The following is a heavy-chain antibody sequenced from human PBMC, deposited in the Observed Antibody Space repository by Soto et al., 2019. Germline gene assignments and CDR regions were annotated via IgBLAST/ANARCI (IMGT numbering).Heavy chain of an antibody. CDR3: AHAYGGTSWPNDAFDV. CDR1: GFSLSADGVG. Sequence: ITLKESGPPLVKPTQTLTLTCSFSGFSLSADGVGVGWIRQPPGKALEWLALIYWDDDTRYRPSLKSRLTNTKDSSKNQVVLTMTNMDPVDTATYYCAHAYGGTSWPNDAFDVWGQGTVVTVSS. V-gene: IGHV2-5*02. CDR2: IYWDDDT. J-gene: IGHJ3*01. D-gene: IGHD2-2*01.